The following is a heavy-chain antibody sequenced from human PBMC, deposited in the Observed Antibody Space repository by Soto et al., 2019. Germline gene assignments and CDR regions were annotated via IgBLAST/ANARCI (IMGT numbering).Heavy chain of an antibody. V-gene: IGHV1-69*04. Sequence: GASVKVSCKASGGTFSSYTISWVRQAPGQGLEWMGRIIPILGIANYAQKFQGRVTITADKSTSTAYMELSSLRSEDTAVYYCARDQSGPGYYYYGMDVWGQGTTVTVSS. CDR1: GGTFSSYT. D-gene: IGHD3-10*01. J-gene: IGHJ6*02. CDR2: IIPILGIA. CDR3: ARDQSGPGYYYYGMDV.